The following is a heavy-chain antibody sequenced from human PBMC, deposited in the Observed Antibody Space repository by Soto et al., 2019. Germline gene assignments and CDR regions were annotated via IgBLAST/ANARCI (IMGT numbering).Heavy chain of an antibody. Sequence: GGSLRLSCAASGFTFSNYAMTWARQAPGKGLEWVSSLLRSGSTTYYADSVKGRFTISSDKSANSLYLQMDSPRAEDTAVYYCAKDAVSGDGIWLLDSWGQGTVVTVSS. D-gene: IGHD1-1*01. CDR1: GFTFSNYA. J-gene: IGHJ5*02. CDR3: AKDAVSGDGIWLLDS. V-gene: IGHV3-23*01. CDR2: LLRSGSTT.